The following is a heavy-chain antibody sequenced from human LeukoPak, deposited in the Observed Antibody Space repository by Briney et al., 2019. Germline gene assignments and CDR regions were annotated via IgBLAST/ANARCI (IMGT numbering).Heavy chain of an antibody. J-gene: IGHJ4*02. V-gene: IGHV1-2*02. CDR3: ASDLITMVRGVIIPTTFDY. Sequence: ASVKVSCKASGYTFTGYYMHWVRQAPGQGLEWMGWINPNSGGTNYAQKFQGRVTMTRDTSISTAYMELSRLRSDDTAVYYCASDLITMVRGVIIPTTFDYWGQGTLVTVSS. CDR1: GYTFTGYY. D-gene: IGHD3-10*01. CDR2: INPNSGGT.